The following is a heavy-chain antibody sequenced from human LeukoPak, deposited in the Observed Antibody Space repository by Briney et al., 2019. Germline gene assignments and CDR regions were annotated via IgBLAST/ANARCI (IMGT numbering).Heavy chain of an antibody. V-gene: IGHV4-59*01. CDR1: GGSISSYY. D-gene: IGHD2-2*01. J-gene: IGHJ6*03. Sequence: KPSETLSLTCTVSGGSISSYYWSWIRQPPGKGLEWIGYIYYSGSTNYNPSLKSRVTISVDTSKNQFSLKLSSVTAADTAVYYCARGVVPAAPWAIYYYYMDVWGKGTTVTVSS. CDR3: ARGVVPAAPWAIYYYYMDV. CDR2: IYYSGST.